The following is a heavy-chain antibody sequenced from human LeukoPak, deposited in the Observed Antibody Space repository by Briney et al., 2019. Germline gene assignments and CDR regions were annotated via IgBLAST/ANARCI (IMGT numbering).Heavy chain of an antibody. CDR1: GFTFSSYS. CDR2: ISSSSSYI. CDR3: ARVNGIWSGYPDAFDI. D-gene: IGHD3-3*01. J-gene: IGHJ3*02. Sequence: GGSLRLSCAASGFTFSSYSMNWVRQAPGKGLEWVSSISSSSSYIYYADSVKGRFTISRDNAKNSLYLQMNSLRAEDTAVYYCARVNGIWSGYPDAFDIWGQGTMVTVSS. V-gene: IGHV3-21*01.